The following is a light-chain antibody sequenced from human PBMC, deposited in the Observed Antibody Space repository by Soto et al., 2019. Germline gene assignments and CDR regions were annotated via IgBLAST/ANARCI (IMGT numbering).Light chain of an antibody. V-gene: IGKV1-9*01. Sequence: IQLTQSPSSLSASVGDRVTITCRASQGISSYLAWYQQKPGKAPKLLIYAASTLQSGVPSRFSGSGSGTEFTLTISSLQPEDFERYYCQQLKSYPLTFGGGTKVEIK. CDR1: QGISSY. J-gene: IGKJ4*01. CDR2: AAS. CDR3: QQLKSYPLT.